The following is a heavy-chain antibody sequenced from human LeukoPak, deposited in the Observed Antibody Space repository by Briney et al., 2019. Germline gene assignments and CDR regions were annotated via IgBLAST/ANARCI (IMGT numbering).Heavy chain of an antibody. D-gene: IGHD6-13*01. CDR3: AKVCGYSSSWHDAFDI. J-gene: IGHJ3*02. CDR1: GFTFDDYA. Sequence: PGRSLRLSCAASGFTFDDYAMHWVRQAPGKGLEWVSGISWNSGSIGYADSVKGRFTISRDNAKNSLYLQMNSLRAEDTALYYCAKVCGYSSSWHDAFDIWGQGTMVTVSS. V-gene: IGHV3-9*01. CDR2: ISWNSGSI.